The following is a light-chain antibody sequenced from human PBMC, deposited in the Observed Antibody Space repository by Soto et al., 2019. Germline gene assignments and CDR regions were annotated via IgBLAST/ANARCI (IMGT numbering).Light chain of an antibody. J-gene: IGKJ4*01. CDR1: QSFSSSY. Sequence: EIVMTQSPATLSVSPGERATLSCRASQSFSSSYLAWYQQKPGQAPRLLIYGVSTRAAGIPARFSGGGSGTEFTLTISSLQSEDFAVYYCQQYNNWPTTFGEGTKVEIK. CDR3: QQYNNWPTT. CDR2: GVS. V-gene: IGKV3-15*01.